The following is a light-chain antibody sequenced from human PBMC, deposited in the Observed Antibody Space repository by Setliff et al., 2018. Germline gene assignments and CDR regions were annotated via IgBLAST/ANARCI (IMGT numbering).Light chain of an antibody. Sequence: QSVLTQPASVSGSPGQSITISCTGTSSDIGDYNYVSWYQQEPGKAPKLIIYDVSNRPSGVSDRFSGSKSGNTASLTISGLQAEDEADYYCSAYASSETLVFGGGTKVTVL. J-gene: IGLJ2*01. CDR1: SSDIGDYNY. V-gene: IGLV2-14*01. CDR2: DVS. CDR3: SAYASSETLV.